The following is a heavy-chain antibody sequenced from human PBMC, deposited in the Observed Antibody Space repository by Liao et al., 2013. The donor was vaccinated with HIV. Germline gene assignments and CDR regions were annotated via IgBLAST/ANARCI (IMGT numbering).Heavy chain of an antibody. J-gene: IGHJ3*02. CDR3: ARAVAYPPRRNDFWSAFDI. Sequence: QVQLQESGPGLVKPSETLSLTCTVSGGSISSYYWSWIRQPAGKGLEWIGRIYTSGSTNYNPSLKSRVTMSVDTSKNQFSLKLSSVTAADTAVYYCARAVAYPPRRNDFWSAFDIWGQGTMVTVSS. V-gene: IGHV4-4*07. CDR2: IYTSGST. D-gene: IGHD3-3*01. CDR1: GGSISSYY.